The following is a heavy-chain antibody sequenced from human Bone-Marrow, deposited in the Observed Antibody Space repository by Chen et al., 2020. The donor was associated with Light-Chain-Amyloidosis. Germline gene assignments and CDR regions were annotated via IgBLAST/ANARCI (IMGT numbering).Heavy chain of an antibody. Sequence: LESGGGLIQPGGGLRISCAASGFNFNTYALSWVRQAPGKVLEWVSAISSGGGSTYYADSVNGRFTISRDNSRNTLYLQMNSLRVEDTAVYYCAKVWYASGTYFENWGQGTLVTVSS. J-gene: IGHJ4*02. V-gene: IGHV3-23*01. D-gene: IGHD1-26*01. CDR2: ISSGGGST. CDR3: AKVWYASGTYFEN. CDR1: GFNFNTYA.